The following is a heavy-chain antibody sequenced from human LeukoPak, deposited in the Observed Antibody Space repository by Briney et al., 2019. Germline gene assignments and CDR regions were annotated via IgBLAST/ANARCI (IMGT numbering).Heavy chain of an antibody. V-gene: IGHV3-48*01. CDR2: ISSSSSTI. CDR3: ARAGYCTNGVCYTGLYYYMDV. Sequence: GGSLRLSCAASGFTFSSYSMNWVRQAPGKGLEWVSYISSSSSTIYYADSVKGRFTISRDNAKNSLYLQMNSLRAEDTAVYYCARAGYCTNGVCYTGLYYYMDVWGKGTTVTISS. CDR1: GFTFSSYS. J-gene: IGHJ6*03. D-gene: IGHD2-8*01.